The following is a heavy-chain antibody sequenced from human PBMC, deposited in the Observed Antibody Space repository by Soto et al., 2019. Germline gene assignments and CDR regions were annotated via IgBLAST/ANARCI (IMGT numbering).Heavy chain of an antibody. J-gene: IGHJ6*02. CDR2: TYYRSKWYN. Sequence: SQTLSLTCAISGDSVSSNSAAWNWIRQSPSRGLEWLGRTYYRSKWYNDYAVSVKSRITINPDTSKNQFSLQLNSVTPEDTAVYYCARDVSGRDGYYYYYGMDVWGQGTTVTVSS. V-gene: IGHV6-1*01. CDR1: GDSVSSNSAA. D-gene: IGHD2-15*01. CDR3: ARDVSGRDGYYYYYGMDV.